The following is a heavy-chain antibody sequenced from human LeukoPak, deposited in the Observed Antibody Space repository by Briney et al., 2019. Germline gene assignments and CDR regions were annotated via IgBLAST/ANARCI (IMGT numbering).Heavy chain of an antibody. V-gene: IGHV1-18*01. CDR2: ISAYNGNT. J-gene: IGHJ5*02. D-gene: IGHD6-6*01. CDR3: ARDLIAVRPGWFDP. Sequence: VASVKVSCKASGYTFTSYGIRWVRQAPGQGLEWMGWISAYNGNTNYAQKLQGRVTMTTDTSTSTAYMELRSLRSDDTAVYYCARDLIAVRPGWFDPWGQGSLVTVSS. CDR1: GYTFTSYG.